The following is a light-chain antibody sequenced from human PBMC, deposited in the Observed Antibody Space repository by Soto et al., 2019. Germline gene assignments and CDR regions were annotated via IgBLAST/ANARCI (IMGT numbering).Light chain of an antibody. J-gene: IGKJ1*01. V-gene: IGKV1-17*01. Sequence: DIQMTQSPSSLSASVGDRVTITCRASQVIRNDLGWYQQSPGKAPKRLIYAASSLQSGVPSRFSGSGSGTEFTLTISSLQPEDYATYNCLQYNSYPWTFGQGTKVEIK. CDR1: QVIRND. CDR2: AAS. CDR3: LQYNSYPWT.